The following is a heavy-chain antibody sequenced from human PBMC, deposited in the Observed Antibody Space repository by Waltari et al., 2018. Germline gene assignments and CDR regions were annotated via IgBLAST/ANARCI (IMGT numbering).Heavy chain of an antibody. CDR2: IYHSGST. CDR3: ARDSELRFSDY. V-gene: IGHV4-38-2*02. D-gene: IGHD3-3*01. J-gene: IGHJ4*02. CDR1: GYSISSGYY. Sequence: QVQLQESGPGLVKPSETLSLTCAVSGYSISSGYYWGWIRQPPGKGLEWIGSIYHSGSTYYTPSLKSRVTISVDTSKNQFSLKLSSVTAADTAVYYCARDSELRFSDYWGQGTLVTVSS.